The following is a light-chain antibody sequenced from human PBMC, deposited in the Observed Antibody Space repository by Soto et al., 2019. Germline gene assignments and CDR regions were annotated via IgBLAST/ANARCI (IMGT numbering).Light chain of an antibody. CDR1: QGISDF. CDR2: AAS. V-gene: IGKV1-9*01. CDR3: QHLNAFPHVT. Sequence: IQLTQSPSSLSASVGDRVTITCRASQGISDFLAWYQQQPGKAPKLLIFAASTVHSGVPSRFSGSGSGTDFTLTINGLQPEDFSTYYCQHLNAFPHVTFGPGTKVDIX. J-gene: IGKJ3*01.